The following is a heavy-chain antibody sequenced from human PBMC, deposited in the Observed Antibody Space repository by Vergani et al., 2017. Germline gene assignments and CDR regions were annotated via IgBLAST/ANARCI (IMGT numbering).Heavy chain of an antibody. CDR2: INPNSCGT. CDR1: GYTFTGYY. Sequence: QVQLVQSGAEVQKPGASVKVSCKASGYTFTGYYMHWVRQAPGQGLEWMGWINPNSCGTNYAQKFQGRVTMTRDTSISTAYMELSRLRSDDTAVYYCARGATSYYYYYGMDVWGQGTTVTVSS. J-gene: IGHJ6*02. V-gene: IGHV1-2*02. CDR3: ARGATSYYYYYGMDV.